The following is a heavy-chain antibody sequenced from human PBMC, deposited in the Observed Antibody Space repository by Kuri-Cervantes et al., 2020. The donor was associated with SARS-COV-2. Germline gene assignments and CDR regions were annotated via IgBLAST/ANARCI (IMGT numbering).Heavy chain of an antibody. CDR1: GYTFTSYG. Sequence: ASVKVSCKASGYTFTSYGITWVRQAPGQGLEWMGWISPHTGNTGYPQKFQGRVTMTRDTSISTAYMELSRLRSDDTAVYYCARAPLYYDSPSLGDWGQGTLVTVSS. CDR3: ARAPLYYDSPSLGD. V-gene: IGHV1-8*01. J-gene: IGHJ4*02. D-gene: IGHD3-22*01. CDR2: ISPHTGNT.